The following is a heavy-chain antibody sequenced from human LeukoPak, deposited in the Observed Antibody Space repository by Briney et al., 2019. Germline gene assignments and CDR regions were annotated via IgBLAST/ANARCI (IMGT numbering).Heavy chain of an antibody. CDR1: GFTVSSNY. Sequence: GGSLRLSCAASGFTVSSNYMSWVRQAPGKGLEWVSVIYSGGSTYYADSVKGRFTISRDNSKNTLYLQMNSLSAEDTAVYYCARVGYDFWSGYYPGYYYYMDVWGKGTTVTVSS. CDR2: IYSGGST. V-gene: IGHV3-66*02. CDR3: ARVGYDFWSGYYPGYYYYMDV. D-gene: IGHD3-3*01. J-gene: IGHJ6*03.